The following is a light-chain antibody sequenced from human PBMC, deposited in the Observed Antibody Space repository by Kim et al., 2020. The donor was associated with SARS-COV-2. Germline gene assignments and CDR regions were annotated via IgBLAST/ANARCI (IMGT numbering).Light chain of an antibody. CDR2: DEN. CDR1: SLRKSY. J-gene: IGLJ1*01. Sequence: SSELTQDPTVSVALGQTVRITCQGDSLRKSYASWYQKKPGQAPILVMSDENNRPSGIPDRFSGSSSGSTASLTITGAQAEDEADYYCCSRDSRAKIYVFG. CDR3: CSRDSRAKIYV. V-gene: IGLV3-19*01.